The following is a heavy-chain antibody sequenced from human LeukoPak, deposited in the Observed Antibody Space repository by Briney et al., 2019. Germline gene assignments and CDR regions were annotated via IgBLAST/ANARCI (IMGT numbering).Heavy chain of an antibody. CDR3: ATVAGTAFYFDY. CDR2: FDPEDGET. Sequence: GASVKVSCKVSGYTLTELSMHWVRQAPGKGLEWMGGFDPEDGETIYAQKFQGRVTMTEDTSTDTAYMELNSLRSEDTAVYYCATVAGTAFYFDYWGQGTLVTVSS. CDR1: GYTLTELS. D-gene: IGHD6-19*01. J-gene: IGHJ4*02. V-gene: IGHV1-24*01.